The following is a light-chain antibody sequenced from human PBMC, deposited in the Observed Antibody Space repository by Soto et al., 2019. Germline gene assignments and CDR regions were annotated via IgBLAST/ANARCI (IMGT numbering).Light chain of an antibody. CDR2: GAS. Sequence: EIVLTQSPGTLSSSPGERATLSCRASQSISSSNLAWYQQKPGQAPRLLLYGASNRAAGIPDRFSGSGSGTAFTLTISRMEPEDFAVYYCQQYGRSPDWARLTFGQGTKGEGK. V-gene: IGKV3-20*01. CDR1: QSISSSN. CDR3: QQYGRSPDWARLT. J-gene: IGKJ1*01.